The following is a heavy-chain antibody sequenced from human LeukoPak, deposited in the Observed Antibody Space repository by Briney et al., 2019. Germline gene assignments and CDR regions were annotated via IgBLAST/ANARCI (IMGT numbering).Heavy chain of an antibody. CDR2: IIPILGIA. V-gene: IGHV1-69*04. D-gene: IGHD1-1*01. Sequence: SVKVSCKASGGTFSSYAISWVRQAPGQGLEWMGRIIPILGIANYAQKFQGRVTITADKSTSTAYMELSSLRSEDTAVYYCARTGRYYYYYGMDVWAKGPRSPSP. J-gene: IGHJ6*02. CDR1: GGTFSSYA. CDR3: ARTGRYYYYYGMDV.